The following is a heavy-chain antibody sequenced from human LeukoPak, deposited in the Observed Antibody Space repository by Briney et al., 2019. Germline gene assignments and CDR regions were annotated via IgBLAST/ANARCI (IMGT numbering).Heavy chain of an antibody. Sequence: GESLRLSCAASGFTFSSYVMSWVRQAPGKGLEWVSAISGSGGSTNYADSVKGRFTVSRDNSKNTLFLQMNSLRAEDTAVYYCARDRGGGISVAGYFDYWGQGALVTVSS. CDR2: ISGSGGST. CDR1: GFTFSSYV. CDR3: ARDRGGGISVAGYFDY. J-gene: IGHJ4*02. V-gene: IGHV3-23*01. D-gene: IGHD6-19*01.